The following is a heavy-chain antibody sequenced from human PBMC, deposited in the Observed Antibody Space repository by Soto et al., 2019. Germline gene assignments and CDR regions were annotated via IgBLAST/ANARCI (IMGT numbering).Heavy chain of an antibody. CDR1: GFTFSSYG. Sequence: GGSLRLSCAASGFTFSSYGMHWVRQAPGKGLEWLAVIWYDGSNKYYADSVKGRFTISRDNSKNTPYLQMNSLRAEDRAVYYCARDSSGYYGVFDIWGQGTMVTVSS. D-gene: IGHD3-22*01. V-gene: IGHV3-33*01. CDR2: IWYDGSNK. CDR3: ARDSSGYYGVFDI. J-gene: IGHJ3*02.